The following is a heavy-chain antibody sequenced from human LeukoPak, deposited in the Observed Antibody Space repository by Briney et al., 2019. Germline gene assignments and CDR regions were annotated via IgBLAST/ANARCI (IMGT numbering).Heavy chain of an antibody. CDR3: AREQAGDSSGYLHYYYGMDV. V-gene: IGHV3-30-3*01. Sequence: PGGSLRLSCAASGFTFSSYAMHWVRQAPGKGLEWVAVISYDGSNKYYADSVKGRFTISRDNSKNTLYLQMNSLRAEDTAVYYCAREQAGDSSGYLHYYYGMDVWGQGTTVTVSS. CDR1: GFTFSSYA. D-gene: IGHD3-22*01. CDR2: ISYDGSNK. J-gene: IGHJ6*02.